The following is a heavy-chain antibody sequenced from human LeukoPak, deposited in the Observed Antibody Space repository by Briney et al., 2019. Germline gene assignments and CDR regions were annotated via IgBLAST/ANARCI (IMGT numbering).Heavy chain of an antibody. CDR1: GGSISSHY. J-gene: IGHJ4*02. D-gene: IGHD5-18*01. Sequence: SETLSLTCTVSGGSISSHYWSWIRQPAGKGLEWIGRIYTSGSTNYNPSLKSRVTMSVDTSKNQFSLKLSSVTAADTAVYYCAREYSYGPGKGTIDYWGQGTLVTVSS. CDR2: IYTSGST. CDR3: AREYSYGPGKGTIDY. V-gene: IGHV4-4*07.